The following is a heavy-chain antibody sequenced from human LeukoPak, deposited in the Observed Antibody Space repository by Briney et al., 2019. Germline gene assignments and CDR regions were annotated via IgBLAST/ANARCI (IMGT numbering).Heavy chain of an antibody. D-gene: IGHD3-10*01. Sequence: RGASVKVSCKTSGYSFNSHHVHWVRQAPGQGLEWMGINFFHDGTTSNTQKFPGRLTMTRDTSTSTVYMELSSLRSEDTAVYYYARDSGNYHYDMDVWGQGTTVIVSS. J-gene: IGHJ6*02. CDR1: GYSFNSHH. CDR3: ARDSGNYHYDMDV. CDR2: NFFHDGTT. V-gene: IGHV1-46*02.